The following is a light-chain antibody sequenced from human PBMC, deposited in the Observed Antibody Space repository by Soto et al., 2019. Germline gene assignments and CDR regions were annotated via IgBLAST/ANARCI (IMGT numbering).Light chain of an antibody. Sequence: QSALTQPASVSGSPGQSITVSCTGTSSDVGGHNYVSWFQQHPGQAPKLLLYEVTTRPSGVSTRFSGSKSGNTASLTISGRQAEDEADYRCSSYSSSGTLFVFGTETKLTVL. CDR3: SSYSSSGTLFV. J-gene: IGLJ1*01. V-gene: IGLV2-14*01. CDR1: SSDVGGHNY. CDR2: EVT.